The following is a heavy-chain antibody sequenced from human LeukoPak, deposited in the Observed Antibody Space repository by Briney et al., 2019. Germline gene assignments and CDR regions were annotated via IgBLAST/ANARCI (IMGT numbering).Heavy chain of an antibody. CDR2: IYHSAST. CDR1: GYSISSGYY. D-gene: IGHD3-22*01. V-gene: IGHV4-38-2*02. CDR3: ARGPYDSSGYNY. J-gene: IGHJ4*02. Sequence: PSETLSLTCTVSGYSISSGYYWGWIRQPPGKGLEWIGSIYHSASTYYNPSLKSRVTISVDTSKNQFSLKLSSVTAADTAVYYCARGPYDSSGYNYWGQGTLVTVSS.